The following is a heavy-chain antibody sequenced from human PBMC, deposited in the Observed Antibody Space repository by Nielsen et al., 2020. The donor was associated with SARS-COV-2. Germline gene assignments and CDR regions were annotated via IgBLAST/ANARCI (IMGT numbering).Heavy chain of an antibody. J-gene: IGHJ4*02. D-gene: IGHD2-15*01. CDR2: IIPIFGTA. CDR3: ARATGGYCSGGSCYYFDY. CDR1: GGTFSSYA. V-gene: IGHV1-69*01. Sequence: KVSCKASGGTFSSYAISWVRQAPGQGLEWMGGIIPIFGTANYAQKFQGRVTITADESTSTAYMELSSLRSEDTAVYYCARATGGYCSGGSCYYFDYWGQGTLVTVSS.